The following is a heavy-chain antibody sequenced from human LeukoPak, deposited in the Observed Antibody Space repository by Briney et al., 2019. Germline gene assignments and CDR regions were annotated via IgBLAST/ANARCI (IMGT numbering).Heavy chain of an antibody. V-gene: IGHV4-59*12. D-gene: IGHD6-19*01. Sequence: SETLSLTCTVSGGSIFNYYWSWIRQPPGKGLEWIGYIYHSGDTNHNPSLKSRVTISTDTSKNQFSLELRSVTAADTAVYYCARDMSSGWYAKRVFDYWGQGTLVTVSS. CDR2: IYHSGDT. CDR3: ARDMSSGWYAKRVFDY. CDR1: GGSIFNYY. J-gene: IGHJ4*02.